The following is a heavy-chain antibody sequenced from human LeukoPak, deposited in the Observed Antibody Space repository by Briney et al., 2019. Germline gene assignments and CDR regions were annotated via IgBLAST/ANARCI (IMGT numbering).Heavy chain of an antibody. V-gene: IGHV3-7*01. Sequence: GGSLRLSCAASGFTFSNYWMSWVRQAPGKGLEWVANIKHDGGDKHYVDSVKGRFTIARDSAKNSLYLQMNSLRAEDTAVYYCARDSTIFGVVIIPQYYYYGMDVWGQGTTVTVSS. CDR1: GFTFSNYW. J-gene: IGHJ6*02. CDR3: ARDSTIFGVVIIPQYYYYGMDV. D-gene: IGHD3-3*01. CDR2: IKHDGGDK.